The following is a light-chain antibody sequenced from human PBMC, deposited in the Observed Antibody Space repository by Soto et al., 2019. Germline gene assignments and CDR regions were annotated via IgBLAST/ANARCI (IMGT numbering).Light chain of an antibody. Sequence: DIVMTQSPDSLAVSLGERATINCKSSQSVLYSSNNKNYLAWYQQKPGQPPKLLIYWASTRESGVPDRFSGSGSGTDFTPTISSLQAEDVAVYYCQQYYSTPLTFGQGTKVDI. V-gene: IGKV4-1*01. CDR1: QSVLYSSNNKNY. CDR2: WAS. J-gene: IGKJ1*01. CDR3: QQYYSTPLT.